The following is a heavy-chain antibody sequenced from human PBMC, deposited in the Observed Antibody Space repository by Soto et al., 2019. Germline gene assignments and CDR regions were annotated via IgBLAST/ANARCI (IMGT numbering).Heavy chain of an antibody. D-gene: IGHD3-9*01. Sequence: RSLRLSCTASGFTFGDYAMSWFRQAPGKGLEWVGFIRSKAYGGTTEYAASVKGRFTISRDDSKSIAYLQMNSLKTEDTAVYYCTRDLSQSWYYDILTGYFAGYWGQGTLVTVSS. CDR1: GFTFGDYA. CDR3: TRDLSQSWYYDILTGYFAGY. J-gene: IGHJ4*02. V-gene: IGHV3-49*03. CDR2: IRSKAYGGTT.